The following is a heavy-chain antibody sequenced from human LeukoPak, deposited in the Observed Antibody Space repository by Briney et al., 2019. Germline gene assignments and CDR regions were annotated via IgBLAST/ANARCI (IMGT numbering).Heavy chain of an antibody. J-gene: IGHJ3*02. V-gene: IGHV6-1*01. CDR3: ARDRANSGTYYAFDI. CDR1: GDSVSSNSVG. Sequence: SQTLSLTCVISGDSVSSNSVGWNWIRQSPSRGLEWLGRTYYRSTWYNDYTSSMRSRITINADTSKNQFSLQLNSVTPEDTAVYCCARDRANSGTYYAFDIWGQGTMVTVSS. D-gene: IGHD1-26*01. CDR2: TYYRSTWYN.